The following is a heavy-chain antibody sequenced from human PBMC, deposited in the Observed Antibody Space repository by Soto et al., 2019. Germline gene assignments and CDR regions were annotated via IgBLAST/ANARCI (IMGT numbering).Heavy chain of an antibody. J-gene: IGHJ6*02. CDR3: AKDRCSGGSCYPYYYYYYGMDV. CDR2: ISGSGGST. CDR1: GFTFSSYA. V-gene: IGHV3-23*01. Sequence: GGSLRLSCAASGFTFSSYAMSWVRQAPGKGLEWVSAISGSGGSTYYADSVKGRFTISRDNSKNMLYLQMNSLRAEDTAVYYCAKDRCSGGSCYPYYYYYYGMDVWGQGT. D-gene: IGHD2-15*01.